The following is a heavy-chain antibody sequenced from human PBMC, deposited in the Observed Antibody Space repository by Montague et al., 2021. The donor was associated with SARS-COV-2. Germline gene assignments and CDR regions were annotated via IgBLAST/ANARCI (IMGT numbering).Heavy chain of an antibody. Sequence: SLRLSFAASGFTFSSYWMHWVRQAPGKGLVWVSRINSDGSSTSYADSVKGRFTISRDNAKNTLYLQMNSLRAEDTAVYYCARAAQKQYVLLWFGELLHDAFDIGGQGTMVTVSS. D-gene: IGHD3-10*01. CDR2: INSDGSST. CDR1: GFTFSSYW. CDR3: ARAAQKQYVLLWFGELLHDAFDI. J-gene: IGHJ3*02. V-gene: IGHV3-74*01.